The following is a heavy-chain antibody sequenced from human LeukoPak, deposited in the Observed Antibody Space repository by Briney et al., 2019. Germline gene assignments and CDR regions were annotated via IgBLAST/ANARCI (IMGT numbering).Heavy chain of an antibody. CDR2: ISYDGSNK. CDR1: GFTFSSYA. CDR3: ARDGQAAAAVWMDY. J-gene: IGHJ4*02. D-gene: IGHD6-13*01. V-gene: IGHV3-30-3*01. Sequence: GGSLRLSCAASGFTFSSYAMHWVRQAPGKGLEWVAVISYDGSNKYYADSVKGRFTISRDNSKNTLYLQMNSLRAEDTAVYYCARDGQAAAAVWMDYWGQGTLVTVSS.